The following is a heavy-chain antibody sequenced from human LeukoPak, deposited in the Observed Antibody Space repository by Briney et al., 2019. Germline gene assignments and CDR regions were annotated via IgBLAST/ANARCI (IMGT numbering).Heavy chain of an antibody. D-gene: IGHD3-16*01. CDR3: GRDSLGFRAFDI. V-gene: IGHV4-4*07. J-gene: IGHJ3*02. CDR1: GGSISSYY. CDR2: IYTSGST. Sequence: SETLSLTCRVSGGSISSYYWSWIRQPAGKGLEWIGRIYTSGSTNYNPSLKSRVTMSVDTSTDQISLNLISVTTADTAALYCGRDSLGFRAFDIWGQGTMITVPS.